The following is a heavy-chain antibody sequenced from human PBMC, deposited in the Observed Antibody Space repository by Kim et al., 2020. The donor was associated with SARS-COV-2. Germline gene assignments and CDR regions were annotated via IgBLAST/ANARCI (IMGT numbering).Heavy chain of an antibody. Sequence: SETLSLTCTVSGGSISSSSYYWGWIRQPPGKGLEWIGSIYYSGSTYYNPSLKSRVTISVDTSKNQFSLKLSSVTAADTAVYYCARLPNLWSGYYLYYYYYYMDVWGKGTTVTVSS. D-gene: IGHD3-3*01. CDR3: ARLPNLWSGYYLYYYYYYMDV. V-gene: IGHV4-39*01. CDR1: GGSISSSSYY. CDR2: IYYSGST. J-gene: IGHJ6*03.